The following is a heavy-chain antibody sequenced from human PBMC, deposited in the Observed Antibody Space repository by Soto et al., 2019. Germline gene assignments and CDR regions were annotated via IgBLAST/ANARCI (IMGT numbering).Heavy chain of an antibody. CDR1: GFTFSSYA. D-gene: IGHD3-3*01. J-gene: IGHJ6*02. CDR2: ISYDGSNK. Sequence: GGSLRLSCAASGFTFSSYAMHWVRQAPGKGLEWVAVISYDGSNKYYADSVKGRFAISRDNSKNTLYLQMNSLRAEDTAVYYCARDTPRTYYDFWSGYPDYYYYYGMDVWGQGTTVTVSS. V-gene: IGHV3-30*09. CDR3: ARDTPRTYYDFWSGYPDYYYYYGMDV.